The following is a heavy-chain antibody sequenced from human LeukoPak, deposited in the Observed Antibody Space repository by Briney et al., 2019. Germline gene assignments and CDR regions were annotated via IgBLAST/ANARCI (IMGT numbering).Heavy chain of an antibody. CDR1: GFTFSSYS. CDR3: AREVLVLTDFDY. V-gene: IGHV3-21*01. Sequence: GGSLRLSCAASGFTFSSYSMNWVRQAPGKGLEWVSSISSSSSYIYYADSVKGRFTISRVNAKNSLYLQMNSLRAEDTAVYYCAREVLVLTDFDYWGQGTLVTVSS. J-gene: IGHJ4*02. CDR2: ISSSSSYI. D-gene: IGHD4/OR15-4a*01.